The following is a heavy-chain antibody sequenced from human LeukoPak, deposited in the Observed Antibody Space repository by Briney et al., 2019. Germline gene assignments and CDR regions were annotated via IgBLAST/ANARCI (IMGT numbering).Heavy chain of an antibody. J-gene: IGHJ5*02. Sequence: SETLSLTYTVSGGSISSYYWGWIRQPPGKGLEWIGTKYYSGSTFYNPSLESRVIMSEDTSKNHFSLKLTSVTAADTAFYYCATYRDDWFDPWGQGILVTVSS. V-gene: IGHV4-59*04. CDR3: ATYRDDWFDP. D-gene: IGHD5-24*01. CDR1: GGSISSYY. CDR2: KYYSGST.